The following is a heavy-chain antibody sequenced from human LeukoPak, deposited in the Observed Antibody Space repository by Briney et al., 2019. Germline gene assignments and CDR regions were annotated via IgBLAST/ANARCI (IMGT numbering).Heavy chain of an antibody. CDR1: GFTFSSYA. CDR3: AKVPSGSYYLPLDY. Sequence: GGSLRLSCAASGFTFSSYAMSWVRQAPGKGLEWVSAISGSGGSTYYADSVKGRFTISRDNSKNTLYLQMNSLRAEDTAVYYCAKVPSGSYYLPLDYWGQGTLVTVSS. V-gene: IGHV3-23*01. J-gene: IGHJ4*02. D-gene: IGHD1-26*01. CDR2: ISGSGGST.